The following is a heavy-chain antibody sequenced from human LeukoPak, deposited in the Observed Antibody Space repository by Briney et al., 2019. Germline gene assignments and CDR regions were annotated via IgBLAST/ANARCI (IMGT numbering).Heavy chain of an antibody. CDR2: ISYDGSNK. D-gene: IGHD6-25*01. Sequence: PGRSLRLSCAASGFTFSNYAIYWVRQAPGKGLECVAVISYDGSNKIYADSVKGRFTISRDNSKNTLYLYMNSLRVEDTAVYYCARDRQRGGLYYYFHMDVWGKGTTVTVSS. J-gene: IGHJ6*03. CDR3: ARDRQRGGLYYYFHMDV. V-gene: IGHV3-30*04. CDR1: GFTFSNYA.